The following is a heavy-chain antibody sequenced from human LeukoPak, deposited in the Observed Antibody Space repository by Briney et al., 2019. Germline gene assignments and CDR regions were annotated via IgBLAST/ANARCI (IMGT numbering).Heavy chain of an antibody. D-gene: IGHD5-12*01. CDR1: EFRFGSYA. CDR3: AKPAWGGYDATDY. CDR2: IHQDGVDK. Sequence: GGSLRLSCAASEFRFGSYAMSWVRQAPRKGPEWVANIHQDGVDKDYVDSVAGRFTISRDNSKNTLYLQMNSLRAEDTAVYYCAKPAWGGYDATDYWGQGTLVTVSS. V-gene: IGHV3-7*03. J-gene: IGHJ4*02.